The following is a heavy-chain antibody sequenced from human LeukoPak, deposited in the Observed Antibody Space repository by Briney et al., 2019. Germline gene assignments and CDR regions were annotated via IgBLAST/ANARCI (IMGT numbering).Heavy chain of an antibody. J-gene: IGHJ6*03. CDR2: MNPNSGNT. Sequence: ASVKVSCKTSGYTFNNYDINWVRQASGQGLEWMGWMNPNSGNTGYAQTFQGRVTMTRSTSISTAYMELSSLRSEDTAVYYCAREHYDILTGYYSTLYYYYYMDVWGKGTTVTVSS. CDR3: AREHYDILTGYYSTLYYYYYMDV. CDR1: GYTFNNYD. V-gene: IGHV1-8*01. D-gene: IGHD3-9*01.